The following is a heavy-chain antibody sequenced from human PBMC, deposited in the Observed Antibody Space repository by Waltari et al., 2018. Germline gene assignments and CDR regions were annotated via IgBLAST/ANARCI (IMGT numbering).Heavy chain of an antibody. D-gene: IGHD3-3*01. V-gene: IGHV1-2*06. CDR2: MKPNSGGT. Sequence: QVQLVQSGAEVKKPGASVKVSCKASGYTFTDYSMHWVRKAPGHGLEWMGRMKPNSGGTNEKQKVKGRVTMTRDTASSTAYMELSRLRSDDTAVYYCARGGPAIFGVLITKRFDDWGQGTLVTVSS. J-gene: IGHJ4*02. CDR1: GYTFTDYS. CDR3: ARGGPAIFGVLITKRFDD.